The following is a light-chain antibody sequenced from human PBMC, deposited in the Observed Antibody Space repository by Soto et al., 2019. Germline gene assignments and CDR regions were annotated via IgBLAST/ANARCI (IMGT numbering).Light chain of an antibody. J-gene: IGKJ1*01. CDR3: QQYMSYS. V-gene: IGKV1-5*01. CDR1: QSISSY. CDR2: HAS. Sequence: DIQMTQSPSSLSASVGDRVTITCRASQSISSYLNWYQQKPGTAPKLLIYHASTLESGVPSRFSGSGSRTEFTLTISSLQPDYFATYYCQQYMSYSFGQGTKVYIK.